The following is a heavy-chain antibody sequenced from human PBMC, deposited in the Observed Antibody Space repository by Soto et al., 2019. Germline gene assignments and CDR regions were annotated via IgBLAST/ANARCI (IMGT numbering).Heavy chain of an antibody. CDR1: GFTFRNSA. CDR2: ISDNSGST. J-gene: IGHJ4*02. Sequence: GGSLRLSCAASGFTFRNSAMSWVRQAPGKGLEWVSGISDNSGSTDYADFVKGRFTISRDNSEITLYLQMNSLRAEDTAIYYCAKSDYYDRSGYRVFDYWGLGILVTVSS. D-gene: IGHD3-22*01. V-gene: IGHV3-23*01. CDR3: AKSDYYDRSGYRVFDY.